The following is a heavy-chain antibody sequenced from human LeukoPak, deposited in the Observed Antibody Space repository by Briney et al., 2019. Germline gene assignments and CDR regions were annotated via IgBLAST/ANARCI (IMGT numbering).Heavy chain of an antibody. V-gene: IGHV1-2*02. J-gene: IGHJ5*02. Sequence: AASVRVSSTASGYTFTAYYMHWGRQAPGQGRERMGWINANSGGTNYTQKFQGRVTMTRDTSISTAYMGLSRLTSDDTAVYYCARGEDSSGSLGFDPWGQGTLVTVSS. D-gene: IGHD3-22*01. CDR1: GYTFTAYY. CDR3: ARGEDSSGSLGFDP. CDR2: INANSGGT.